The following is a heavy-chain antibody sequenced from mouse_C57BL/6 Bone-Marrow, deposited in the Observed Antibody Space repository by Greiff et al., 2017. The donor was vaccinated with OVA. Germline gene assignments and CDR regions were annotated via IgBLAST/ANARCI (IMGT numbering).Heavy chain of an antibody. D-gene: IGHD1-1*01. CDR2: IYPRSGNT. J-gene: IGHJ4*01. Sequence: VQLQESGAELARPGASVKLSCKASGYTFTSYGISWVKQRTGQGLEWIGEIYPRSGNTYYNEQFKGKATLTVDKASSTAYMWLRSLTSEDSAVYFCARSGSSYAMDYWGQGTSVTVSS. V-gene: IGHV1-81*01. CDR3: ARSGSSYAMDY. CDR1: GYTFTSYG.